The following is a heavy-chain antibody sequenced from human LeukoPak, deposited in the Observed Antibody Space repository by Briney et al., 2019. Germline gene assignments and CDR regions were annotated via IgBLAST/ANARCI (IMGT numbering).Heavy chain of an antibody. CDR3: AKDAVAPGSGGDYFDY. CDR1: GFTFSSNA. J-gene: IGHJ4*02. CDR2: ITSNGGRT. V-gene: IGHV3-23*01. Sequence: GGSLRLSCAASGFTFSSNAMSWVRQAPAKGLERVSVITSNGGRTYYADSVKGRFTISRDNSKNTLSLQMNSLRADDTAVYYCAKDAVAPGSGGDYFDYWGQGTLVTVSS. D-gene: IGHD3-10*01.